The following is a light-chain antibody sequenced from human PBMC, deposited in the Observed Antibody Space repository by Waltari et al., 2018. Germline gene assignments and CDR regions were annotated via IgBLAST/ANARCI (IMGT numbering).Light chain of an antibody. J-gene: IGLJ2*01. CDR2: SNN. V-gene: IGLV1-44*01. CDR1: TPNTASNT. Sequence: QSVLTQPPSASRTPRQRVTTLCSGLTPNTASNTVDWYQQLPGTAPKLLIYSNNQRPSGVPDRFSGSKSGTSASLAISGLQSEDEADYYCAAWDDSLNGVVFGGGTKLTVL. CDR3: AAWDDSLNGVV.